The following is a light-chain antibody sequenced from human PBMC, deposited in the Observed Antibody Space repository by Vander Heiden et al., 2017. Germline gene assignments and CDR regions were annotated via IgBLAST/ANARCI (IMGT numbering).Light chain of an antibody. CDR1: SSDVGGYNY. CDR3: SSYTSSSTRV. CDR2: DVS. V-gene: IGLV2-14*01. Sequence: QSALTQPASVSGSPGQSITITCTGTSSDVGGYNYFSWYQQHPGKAPKLMIYDVSKRPSGVSNRFSGSKSGTTAFLTISGLQAEDEADYYCSSYTSSSTRVFGTGTKVTVL. J-gene: IGLJ1*01.